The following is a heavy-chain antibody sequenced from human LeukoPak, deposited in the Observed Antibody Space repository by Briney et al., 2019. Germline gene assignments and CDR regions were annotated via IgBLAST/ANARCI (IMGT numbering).Heavy chain of an antibody. Sequence: GGSLRLSCAASGFTFSDYYMSWIRQAPGKGLEWVSYISSSGSTIYYADSVKGRFTISRDNAKNSLYLQMNSLRAEDAAVYYCARDRGYCSGGSCYWTSFDPWGQGTLVTVSS. CDR3: ARDRGYCSGGSCYWTSFDP. J-gene: IGHJ5*02. V-gene: IGHV3-11*04. D-gene: IGHD2-15*01. CDR1: GFTFSDYY. CDR2: ISSSGSTI.